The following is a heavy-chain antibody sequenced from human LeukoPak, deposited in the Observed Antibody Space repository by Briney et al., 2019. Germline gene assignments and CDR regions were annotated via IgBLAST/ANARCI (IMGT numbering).Heavy chain of an antibody. CDR2: ISGSGADT. J-gene: IGHJ4*02. D-gene: IGHD4-17*01. Sequence: GGPLRLSCAGSEFTFSSYAMSWVREAPGKGLEWVSAISGSGADTYYADSVKGRFTISRDNSKNTLFLQMNSLRAEDSAVYYCAKDTTTHTVTTHYFDYWGQGSLVTVSS. CDR1: EFTFSSYA. V-gene: IGHV3-23*01. CDR3: AKDTTTHTVTTHYFDY.